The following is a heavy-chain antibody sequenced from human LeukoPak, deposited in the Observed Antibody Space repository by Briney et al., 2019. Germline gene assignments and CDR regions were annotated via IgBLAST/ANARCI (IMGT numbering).Heavy chain of an antibody. D-gene: IGHD3-3*01. CDR1: GYTFTGYY. Sequence: GASVKVSCKASGYTFTGYYMHWVRQAPGQGLEWMGWINPNSGGTNYAQKFQGRVTMTRDTSISTAYMELSRLRFDDTAVYYCARESIWSGYYVYYYYYMDVWGKGTTVTVSS. CDR2: INPNSGGT. V-gene: IGHV1-2*02. J-gene: IGHJ6*03. CDR3: ARESIWSGYYVYYYYYMDV.